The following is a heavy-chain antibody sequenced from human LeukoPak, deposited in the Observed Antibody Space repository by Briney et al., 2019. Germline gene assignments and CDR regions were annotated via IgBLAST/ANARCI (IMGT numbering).Heavy chain of an antibody. J-gene: IGHJ1*01. CDR1: GFTFSRYS. Sequence: PGGSLRLSCAASGFTFSRYSMNWVRQAPAPGLESVSYISSSSSTIYYADSVRGRFTLSSDNAKNSLYLQMNSVRAEDTAVYYCARGSRDGYNPGYFQHWGQGTLVTVSS. D-gene: IGHD5-24*01. V-gene: IGHV3-48*01. CDR2: ISSSSSTI. CDR3: ARGSRDGYNPGYFQH.